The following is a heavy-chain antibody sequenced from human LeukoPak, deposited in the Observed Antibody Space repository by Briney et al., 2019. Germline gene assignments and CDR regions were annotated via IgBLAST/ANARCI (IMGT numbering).Heavy chain of an antibody. V-gene: IGHV1-18*01. CDR2: ISVYSGDT. D-gene: IGHD5-18*01. Sequence: GASVKVSCKASGYTFSSYGISWVRQAPGQGLEWMGWISVYSGDTKYAQKVQGRVTMTTDTSTSTAYMELRSLRSDDTAVYYCARDFSIQLPSTGDYWGQGTLVTVSS. CDR1: GYTFSSYG. CDR3: ARDFSIQLPSTGDY. J-gene: IGHJ4*02.